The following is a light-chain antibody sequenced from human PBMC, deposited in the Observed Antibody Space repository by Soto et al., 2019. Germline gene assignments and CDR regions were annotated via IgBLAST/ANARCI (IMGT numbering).Light chain of an antibody. CDR3: QTWGSGIAV. CDR1: SGHSTYA. CDR2: LNSDGSH. Sequence: QLVLTQSPSASASLGASVKLTCTLSSGHSTYAIAWHQEQPGKGPRYLMKLNSDGSHRKGDGISARFSGSSSGAERYLTISILQSEDEGDYSCQTWGSGIAVFGGGTKITVL. V-gene: IGLV4-69*01. J-gene: IGLJ2*01.